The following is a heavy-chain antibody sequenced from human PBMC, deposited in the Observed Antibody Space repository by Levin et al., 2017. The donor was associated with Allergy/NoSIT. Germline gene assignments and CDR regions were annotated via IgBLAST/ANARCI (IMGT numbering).Heavy chain of an antibody. CDR2: IYYSGST. CDR1: GGSISSGDYY. V-gene: IGHV4-30-4*01. D-gene: IGHD3-16*01. J-gene: IGHJ6*02. CDR3: ARDWGFNGSHYYYYYGMDV. Sequence: SSETLSLTCTVSGGSISSGDYYWSWIRQPPGKGLEWIGYIYYSGSTYYNPSLKSRVTISVDTSKNQFSLKLSSVTAADTAVYYCARDWGFNGSHYYYYYGMDVWGQGTTVTVSS.